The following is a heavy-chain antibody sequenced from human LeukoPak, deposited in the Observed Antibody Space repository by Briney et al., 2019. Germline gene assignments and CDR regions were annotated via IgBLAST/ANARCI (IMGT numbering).Heavy chain of an antibody. D-gene: IGHD3-10*01. CDR1: GGTFSSYA. V-gene: IGHV1-69*04. CDR3: ARGITMVRGALASLYGMDV. CDR2: IIPILGIA. Sequence: ASVKVSCKASGGTFSSYAISWVRQAPGQGLEWMGRIIPILGIANYAQKFQGRVTITADKSTSTAYMELSSLRSEDTAVYYCARGITMVRGALASLYGMDVWGQGTTVTVSS. J-gene: IGHJ6*02.